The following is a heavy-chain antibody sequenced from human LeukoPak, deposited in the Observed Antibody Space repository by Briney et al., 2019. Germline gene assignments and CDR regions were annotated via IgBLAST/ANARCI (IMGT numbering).Heavy chain of an antibody. CDR2: IYYSGST. J-gene: IGHJ3*02. Sequence: SETLSLTCTVSGDSITSHSWSWIRQPPGKGLEWIAYIYYSGSTYYNPSLKSRVTISVDTSKNQFSLKLSSVTAADTAVYYCASPTMYDAFDIWGQGTMVTVSS. CDR3: ASPTMYDAFDI. CDR1: GDSITSHS. V-gene: IGHV4-59*11. D-gene: IGHD3-10*02.